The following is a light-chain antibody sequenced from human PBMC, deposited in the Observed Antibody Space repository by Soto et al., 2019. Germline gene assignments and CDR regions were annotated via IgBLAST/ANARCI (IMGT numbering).Light chain of an antibody. CDR2: DVS. CDR3: QQYAHSPLT. J-gene: IGKJ4*01. Sequence: EIVLTQSPGTLSLSPGERGTLSCRASQTVTKNYLGWYQQKPGQAPRLLIYDVSKRATGIPDRFSGSGSGTAFTLTISRLEPEDAAVYSSQQYAHSPLTFGGGTKVEIK. CDR1: QTVTKNY. V-gene: IGKV3-20*01.